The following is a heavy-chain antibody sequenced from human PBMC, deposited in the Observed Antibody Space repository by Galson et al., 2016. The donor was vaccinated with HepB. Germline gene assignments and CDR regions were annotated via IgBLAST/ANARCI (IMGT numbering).Heavy chain of an antibody. Sequence: LVKPTQTLTLTCTTSGFLLSSSGVSVGWIRQPPGKALEWLALIYWDDDVRYSPSLSSRLTITKDTSENQVVLTMTNVDPVDTATYFCAYSITLIPYIYWGPGILVAVSS. V-gene: IGHV2-5*02. D-gene: IGHD3-22*01. CDR3: AYSITLIPYIY. CDR1: GFLLSSSGVS. J-gene: IGHJ4*02. CDR2: IYWDDDV.